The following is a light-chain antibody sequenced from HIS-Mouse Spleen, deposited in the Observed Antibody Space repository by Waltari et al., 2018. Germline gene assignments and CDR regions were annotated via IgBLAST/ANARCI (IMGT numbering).Light chain of an antibody. CDR3: SSYTSSSTYV. J-gene: IGLJ1*01. V-gene: IGLV2-14*03. CDR2: DVS. CDR1: SSDVGGYNY. Sequence: QSALTQPASVPGSPGQSITISCTGTSSDVGGYNYVSWYQQHPGKAPKLMIYDVSNRPSGVSNRVSGAKSGNTASLTISGLQAEDEADYYCSSYTSSSTYVFGTGTKVTVL.